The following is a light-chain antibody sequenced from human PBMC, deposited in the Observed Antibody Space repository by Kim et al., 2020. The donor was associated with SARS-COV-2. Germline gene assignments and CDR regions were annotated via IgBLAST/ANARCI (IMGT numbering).Light chain of an antibody. CDR2: DVS. CDR1: GSDVCGYDY. J-gene: IGLJ3*02. V-gene: IGLV2-14*03. Sequence: GQSISISRTGTGSDVCGYDYVSWYQQHPGKTPQLIILDVSNRPSGVSNRFSGPKSPDTASLTISGRQAEDEAYFYCSSYTSNNTWVFGGGTQLTVL. CDR3: SSYTSNNTWV.